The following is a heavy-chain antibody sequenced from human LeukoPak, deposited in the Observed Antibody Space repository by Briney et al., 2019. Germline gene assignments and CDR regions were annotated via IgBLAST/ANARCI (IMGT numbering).Heavy chain of an antibody. CDR3: ARDRAYSSSWYDRLDYYYYMDV. CDR2: IRYDGSNK. CDR1: GFTFSSYG. V-gene: IGHV3-30*02. D-gene: IGHD6-13*01. Sequence: GGSLRLSCAASGFTFSSYGMHWVRQAPGKGLEWVAFIRYDGSNKYYADSVKGRFTISRDNSKNTLYLQMNSLRAEDTAVYYCARDRAYSSSWYDRLDYYYYMDVWGKGTTVTVSS. J-gene: IGHJ6*03.